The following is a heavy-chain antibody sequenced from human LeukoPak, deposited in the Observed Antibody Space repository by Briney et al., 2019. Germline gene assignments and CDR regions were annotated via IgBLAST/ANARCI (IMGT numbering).Heavy chain of an antibody. V-gene: IGHV3-30-3*01. J-gene: IGHJ4*02. CDR2: ISYDGSNK. CDR1: GFTFSSYA. CDR3: ARDKDEALDY. Sequence: PGGSLRLSCAASGFTFSSYAMHWVRQAPGKGLEWVAVISYDGSNKYYADSVKGRFTISRDNSKNTLYLQMNSLRAEDTAVYYCARDKDEALDYWGQGTLVTVSP.